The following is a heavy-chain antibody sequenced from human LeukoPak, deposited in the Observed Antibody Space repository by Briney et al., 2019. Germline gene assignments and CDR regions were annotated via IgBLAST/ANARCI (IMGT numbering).Heavy chain of an antibody. CDR2: VSSYNGDT. CDR3: AKDWHILTGRNCFDP. CDR1: GYTSNNYG. Sequence: GASVRVSCKAYGYTSNNYGISWVRQAPGQGLEWMGWVSSYNGDTNYAQKFQGRVTMSTDTSTSTAYMELRSLRFDDTAIYYCAKDWHILTGRNCFDPWGQGTLVTVSS. D-gene: IGHD3-9*01. V-gene: IGHV1-18*01. J-gene: IGHJ5*02.